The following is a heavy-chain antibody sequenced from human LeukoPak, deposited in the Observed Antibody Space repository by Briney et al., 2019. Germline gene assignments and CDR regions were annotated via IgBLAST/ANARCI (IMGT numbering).Heavy chain of an antibody. CDR3: AKDGAHFYDYVWGSYRVDY. V-gene: IGHV3-23*01. Sequence: GGSLRLSCAASGFTFSGYAMSWVRQAPGKGLEWVSVISASGGSTSYADSVKGRFTISRDNSKNTLYLQMNSLRAEDTAIYYCAKDGAHFYDYVWGSYRVDYWGQGTLVTVSS. D-gene: IGHD3-16*02. CDR1: GFTFSGYA. J-gene: IGHJ4*02. CDR2: ISASGGST.